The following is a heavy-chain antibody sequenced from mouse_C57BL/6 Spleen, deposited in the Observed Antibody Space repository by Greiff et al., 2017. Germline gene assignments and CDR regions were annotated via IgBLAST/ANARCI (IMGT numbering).Heavy chain of an antibody. CDR3: ARGWDVGAMDY. CDR1: GFTFSDYG. J-gene: IGHJ4*01. V-gene: IGHV5-17*01. D-gene: IGHD4-1*01. Sequence: EVHLVESGGGLVKPGGSLKLSCAASGFTFSDYGMHWVRQAPEKGLEWVAYISSGSRTIYYADTVKGRFTISRDNAKNTLFLQLTSLRSEDSAMYYDARGWDVGAMDYWGQGTSVTVSS. CDR2: ISSGSRTI.